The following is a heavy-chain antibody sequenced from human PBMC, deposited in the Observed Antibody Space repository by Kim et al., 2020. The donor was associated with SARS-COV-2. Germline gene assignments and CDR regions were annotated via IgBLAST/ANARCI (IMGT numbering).Heavy chain of an antibody. CDR2: IYYSGST. Sequence: SETLSLTCTVSGGSISSYYWSWIRQPPGKGLEWIGYIYYSGSTNYNPSLKSRVTISVDTSKNQFSLKLSSVTAADTAVYYCARSLGDYDYVWGSYPYGMDVWGQGTTVTVSS. V-gene: IGHV4-59*08. CDR3: ARSLGDYDYVWGSYPYGMDV. J-gene: IGHJ6*02. CDR1: GGSISSYY. D-gene: IGHD3-16*02.